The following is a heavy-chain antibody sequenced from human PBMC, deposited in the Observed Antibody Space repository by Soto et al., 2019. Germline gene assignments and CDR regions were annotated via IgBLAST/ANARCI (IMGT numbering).Heavy chain of an antibody. D-gene: IGHD5-12*01. J-gene: IGHJ6*03. V-gene: IGHV1-18*01. CDR1: GYTFTSYG. Sequence: ASVKVSCKASGYTFTSYGISWVRQAPGQGLEWMGWISAYNGNTNYAQKLQGRVTMTTDTSTSTAYMELRSLRSDDTAVYYCARESSNSGYLKGSYYYYYMDVWGKGTTVTVSS. CDR2: ISAYNGNT. CDR3: ARESSNSGYLKGSYYYYYMDV.